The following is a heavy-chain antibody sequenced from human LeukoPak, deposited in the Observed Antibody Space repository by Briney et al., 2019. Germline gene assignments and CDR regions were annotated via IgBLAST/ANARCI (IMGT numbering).Heavy chain of an antibody. CDR2: IFYSGST. CDR3: ARHVTDSNVYLYFDY. Sequence: SETLSLTCTVSGGSVNSGSYYWSWIRQPPGKGLEWIGYIFYSGSTNYNPSLKSRVTISIDTSKNQFSLNLSSVTAADTAVYYCARHVTDSNVYLYFDYWGQGTLVTVSS. CDR1: GGSVNSGSYY. D-gene: IGHD3-22*01. J-gene: IGHJ4*02. V-gene: IGHV4-61*01.